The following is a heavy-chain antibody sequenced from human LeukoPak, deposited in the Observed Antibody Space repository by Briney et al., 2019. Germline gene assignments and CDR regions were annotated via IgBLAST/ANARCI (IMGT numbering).Heavy chain of an antibody. CDR2: IYYSGNT. J-gene: IGHJ4*02. Sequence: PSETLSLTCSVSGDSISTSSYYWGWLRQPPGKGLEWIGSIYYSGNTYYNPSLKSRVTISVDTSKNQFSLKLSSVTAADTAVYYCARVVITFGGDPSDYWGQGTLVTVSS. CDR3: ARVVITFGGDPSDY. CDR1: GDSISTSSYY. D-gene: IGHD3-16*01. V-gene: IGHV4-39*01.